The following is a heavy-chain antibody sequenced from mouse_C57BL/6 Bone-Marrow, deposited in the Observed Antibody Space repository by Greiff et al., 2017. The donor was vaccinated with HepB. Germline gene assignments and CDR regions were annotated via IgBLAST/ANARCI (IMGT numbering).Heavy chain of an antibody. V-gene: IGHV5-17*01. CDR3: ARRRLGLYFDY. Sequence: VQLKESGGGLVKPGGSLKLSCAASGFTFSDYGMHWVRQAPEKGLEWVAYISSGSSTIYYADTVKGRFTISRDNAKNTLFLQMTSLRSEDTAMYYCARRRLGLYFDYWGQGTTLTVSS. D-gene: IGHD3-2*01. CDR2: ISSGSSTI. J-gene: IGHJ2*01. CDR1: GFTFSDYG.